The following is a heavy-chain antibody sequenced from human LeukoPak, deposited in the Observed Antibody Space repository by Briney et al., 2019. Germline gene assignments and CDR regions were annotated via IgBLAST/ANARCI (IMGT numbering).Heavy chain of an antibody. CDR3: ARGPDIVVVPAATRRTYYFDY. CDR1: GYTFTGYY. V-gene: IGHV1-2*04. CDR2: INPNSGGT. J-gene: IGHJ4*02. Sequence: ASVKVSCKASGYTFTGYYMHWVRQAPGQGLEWMGCINPNSGGTNYAQKFQGWVTMTRDTSISTAYMELSRLRSDDTAVYYCARGPDIVVVPAATRRTYYFDYWGQGTLVTASS. D-gene: IGHD2-2*01.